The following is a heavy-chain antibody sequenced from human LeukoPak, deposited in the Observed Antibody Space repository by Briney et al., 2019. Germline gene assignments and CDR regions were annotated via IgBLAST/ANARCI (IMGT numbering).Heavy chain of an antibody. V-gene: IGHV1-69*01. J-gene: IGHJ4*02. D-gene: IGHD2-2*01. CDR3: ATTLLGYCSSTSCWVSEWRFAY. Sequence: ASVKVSCKASGGTFSGYAISWVRQAPGQGLEWMGGIIPIFGTANYAQKFQGRVTITADESTSTAYMELSSLRSEDTAVYYCATTLLGYCSSTSCWVSEWRFAYWGQGTLVTVSS. CDR1: GGTFSGYA. CDR2: IIPIFGTA.